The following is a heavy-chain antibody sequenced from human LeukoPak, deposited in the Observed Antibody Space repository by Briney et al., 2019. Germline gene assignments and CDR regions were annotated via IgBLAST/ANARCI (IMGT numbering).Heavy chain of an antibody. CDR1: GGSFGGYY. CDR2: INHSGST. V-gene: IGHV4-34*01. CDR3: ARDSSSWEGFDI. Sequence: SETLSLTCAVYGGSFGGYYWSWIRQPPGKGLEWIGEINHSGSTNYNPSLKSRVTISVDTSKNQFSLKLSSVTAADTAVYYCARDSSSWEGFDIWGQGTMVTVSS. J-gene: IGHJ3*02. D-gene: IGHD6-13*01.